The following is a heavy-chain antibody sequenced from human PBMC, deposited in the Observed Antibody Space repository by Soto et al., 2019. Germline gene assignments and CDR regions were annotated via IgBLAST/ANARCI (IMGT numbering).Heavy chain of an antibody. Sequence: PGGSLRLSCAASGFTFSSYAMHWVRQAPGKGLEWVAVISYDGSNKYYADSVKGRFTISRDNSKNTLYLQMNSLRAEDTAVYYCARDRIAAEFFDYWGQGTLVTVSS. CDR3: ARDRIAAEFFDY. D-gene: IGHD6-13*01. J-gene: IGHJ4*02. V-gene: IGHV3-30-3*01. CDR1: GFTFSSYA. CDR2: ISYDGSNK.